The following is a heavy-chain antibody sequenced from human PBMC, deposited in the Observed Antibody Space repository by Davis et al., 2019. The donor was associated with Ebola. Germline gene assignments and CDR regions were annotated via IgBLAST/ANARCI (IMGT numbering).Heavy chain of an antibody. CDR1: GYTFTGDY. V-gene: IGHV1-2*02. CDR3: TTGVYGGYAFDI. D-gene: IGHD4-23*01. CDR2: ISPNSGAT. J-gene: IGHJ3*02. Sequence: ASVKVSCKASGYTFTGDYMHWVRQAPGQGLEWMGWISPNSGATIYAQRFQGRVTMTRDTSINSAYIELRRLRSDDTAFYYCTTGVYGGYAFDIWGLGTLVTVSS.